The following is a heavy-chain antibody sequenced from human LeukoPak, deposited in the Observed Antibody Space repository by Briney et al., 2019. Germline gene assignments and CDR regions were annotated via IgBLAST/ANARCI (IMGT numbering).Heavy chain of an antibody. CDR1: GYTFTSYD. CDR2: MNPNSGNT. Sequence: ASVKVSCKASGYTFTSYDINWVRQATGQGLEWMGWMNPNSGNTGYAQKFQGRVTMTRNTSISTAYMELSSLRSEDTAVYYCAQARGRFYDSGHHAFDIWGQGTMVTVS. CDR3: AQARGRFYDSGHHAFDI. D-gene: IGHD3-22*01. J-gene: IGHJ3*02. V-gene: IGHV1-8*01.